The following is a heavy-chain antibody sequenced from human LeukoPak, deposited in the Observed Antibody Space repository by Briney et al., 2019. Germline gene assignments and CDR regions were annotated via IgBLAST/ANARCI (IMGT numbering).Heavy chain of an antibody. J-gene: IGHJ3*02. CDR2: IFPGDSDT. V-gene: IGHV5-51*01. D-gene: IGHD6-6*01. Sequence: GESLKISCKGSGYSFTSYWIGWVRQMPGKGLEWMGIIFPGDSDTRYSPSFQGQVTISADKSISTAYLQWSSLKASDTAMYYCASPYSGSDPAGAFDIWGQGTMVTVSS. CDR1: GYSFTSYW. CDR3: ASPYSGSDPAGAFDI.